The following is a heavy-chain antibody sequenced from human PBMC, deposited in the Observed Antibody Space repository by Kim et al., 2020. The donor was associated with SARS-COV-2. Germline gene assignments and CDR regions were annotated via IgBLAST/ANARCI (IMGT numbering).Heavy chain of an antibody. CDR1: GFTFSSYA. CDR2: ISGSGGST. CDR3: AKAEEQWLVAGYFDY. Sequence: GGSLRLSCAASGFTFSSYAMSWVRQAPGKGLEWVSAISGSGGSTYYEDSVKGRFTISRDNSKNTLYLQMNSLRAEDTAVYYCAKAEEQWLVAGYFDYWGPENPGHRLL. V-gene: IGHV3-23*01. D-gene: IGHD6-19*01. J-gene: IGHJ4*02.